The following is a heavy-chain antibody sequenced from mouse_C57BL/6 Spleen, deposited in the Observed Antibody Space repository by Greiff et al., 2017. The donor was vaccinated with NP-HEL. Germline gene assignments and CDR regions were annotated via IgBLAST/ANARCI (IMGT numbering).Heavy chain of an antibody. CDR1: GYTFTSYW. V-gene: IGHV1-50*01. CDR3: ATVVPYYYAMDY. CDR2: IDPSDSYT. Sequence: QVQLQQPGAELVKPGASVKLSCKASGYTFTSYWMQWVKQRPGQGLEWIGEIDPSDSYTNYHQKFKGKATLTVDTSSSTAYMQLSSLTSEDSAVYYCATVVPYYYAMDYWGQGTSVTVSS. D-gene: IGHD1-1*01. J-gene: IGHJ4*01.